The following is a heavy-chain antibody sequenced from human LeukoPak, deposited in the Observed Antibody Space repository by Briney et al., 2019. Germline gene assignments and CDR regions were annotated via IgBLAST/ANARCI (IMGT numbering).Heavy chain of an antibody. CDR1: GGSFSGYY. V-gene: IGHV4-34*01. J-gene: IGHJ4*02. Sequence: PSETLSLTCAVYGGSFSGYYWSWIRQPPGKGLEWIGEINHSGSTNCNPSLKSRVTISVDTSKNQFSLKLSSVTAADTAVYYCARHQSGWYVDYWGQGTLVTASS. CDR3: ARHQSGWYVDY. D-gene: IGHD6-19*01. CDR2: INHSGST.